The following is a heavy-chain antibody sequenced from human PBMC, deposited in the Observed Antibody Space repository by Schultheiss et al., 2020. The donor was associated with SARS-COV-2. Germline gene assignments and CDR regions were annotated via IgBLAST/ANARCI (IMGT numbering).Heavy chain of an antibody. CDR1: GFTFSSYG. CDR2: IWYDGSNK. Sequence: GGSLRLSCAASGFTFSSYGMHWVCQAPGKGLEWVAVIWYDGSNKYYADSVKGRFTISRDNSKNTLYLQMNSLRAEDTAVYYCARDYDFWSGYFDYWGQGTLVTVSS. V-gene: IGHV3-33*01. CDR3: ARDYDFWSGYFDY. D-gene: IGHD3-3*01. J-gene: IGHJ4*02.